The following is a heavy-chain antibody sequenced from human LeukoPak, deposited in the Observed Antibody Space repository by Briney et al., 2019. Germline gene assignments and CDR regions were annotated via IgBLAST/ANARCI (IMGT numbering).Heavy chain of an antibody. J-gene: IGHJ4*02. Sequence: GGSLRLSCAASGFTFSSYAMSWLRQAPGKGLEWVSAISGSGGSTYYADSVKGRFTISRDNSKNTLYLQMNSLRAEDTAVYYCAKDLGSSWSYFDYWGQGTLVTVSS. D-gene: IGHD6-13*01. CDR3: AKDLGSSWSYFDY. V-gene: IGHV3-23*01. CDR2: ISGSGGST. CDR1: GFTFSSYA.